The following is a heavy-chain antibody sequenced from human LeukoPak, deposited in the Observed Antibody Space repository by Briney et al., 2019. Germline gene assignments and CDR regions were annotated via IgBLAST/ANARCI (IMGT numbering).Heavy chain of an antibody. J-gene: IGHJ3*02. CDR2: VSGGGGST. D-gene: IGHD3-10*01. CDR3: AKGVGEGAFDI. Sequence: GGSLRLSCAASGFTFSSYAMSWVRQAPGKGLEWVSAVSGGGGSTYYADSVKGRFTMSRDNSKTTLYLQMNSLRAEDTALYYCAKGVGEGAFDIWGQGTMVTVSS. CDR1: GFTFSSYA. V-gene: IGHV3-23*01.